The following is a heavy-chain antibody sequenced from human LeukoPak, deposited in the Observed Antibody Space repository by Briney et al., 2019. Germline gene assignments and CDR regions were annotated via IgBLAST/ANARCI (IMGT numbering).Heavy chain of an antibody. Sequence: SETLSLTCTVSGGSISSGDYYWSWICQPPGKGLEWIGNIYYSGSTDYNPSLKSRITISVDTSKNQLSLKLSSVTAADTAVYFCARGSSGVVAEYGMDVWGQGTTVTVSS. CDR3: ARGSSGVVAEYGMDV. J-gene: IGHJ6*02. CDR2: IYYSGST. V-gene: IGHV4-30-4*01. CDR1: GGSISSGDYY. D-gene: IGHD3-3*01.